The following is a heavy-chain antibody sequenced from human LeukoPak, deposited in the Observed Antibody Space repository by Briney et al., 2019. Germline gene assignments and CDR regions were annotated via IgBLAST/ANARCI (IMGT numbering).Heavy chain of an antibody. V-gene: IGHV4-59*01. CDR2: IYYSGST. Sequence: SETLSLTCTVSGGSISSSYWTWIRQPPGKALEYMGYIYYSGSTDYNPSLKSRVTISLDTSKNQFSLNLSSVTTADTAVYYCARADSSGWYSGAYWGQGILVTVSP. CDR1: GGSISSSY. CDR3: ARADSSGWYSGAY. D-gene: IGHD6-19*01. J-gene: IGHJ4*02.